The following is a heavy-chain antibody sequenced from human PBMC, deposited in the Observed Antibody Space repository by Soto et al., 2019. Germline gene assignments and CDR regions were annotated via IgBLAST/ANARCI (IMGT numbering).Heavy chain of an antibody. CDR1: GGSISSGDYY. CDR2: IYYSGST. CDR3: ARIVESGYTIDFDL. V-gene: IGHV4-30-4*01. J-gene: IGHJ2*01. Sequence: QVQLQEPGPGLVKPSQTLSLTCTVPGGSISSGDYYWSWIRQPPGKGLEWIGYIYYSGSTNYNPSLSSRVTISVDTSKNQFSLNLSSVTAADTAVYYCARIVESGYTIDFDLWGRGTLVTVSS. D-gene: IGHD3-16*02.